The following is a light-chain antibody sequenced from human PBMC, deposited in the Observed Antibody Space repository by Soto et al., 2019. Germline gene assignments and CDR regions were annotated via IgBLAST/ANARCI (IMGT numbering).Light chain of an antibody. V-gene: IGLV2-14*01. CDR3: CSYTSTNSRV. CDR2: EVS. Sequence: QSVLTQPASMSGSPGQSITISCTGTSNDVGGYNYVSWYQQHPGKAPKLMIFEVSNRPSGVSNRFSGSKSGNTASLTISGIQAEDEAYYYCCSYTSTNSRVFGGGTKLTVL. CDR1: SNDVGGYNY. J-gene: IGLJ3*02.